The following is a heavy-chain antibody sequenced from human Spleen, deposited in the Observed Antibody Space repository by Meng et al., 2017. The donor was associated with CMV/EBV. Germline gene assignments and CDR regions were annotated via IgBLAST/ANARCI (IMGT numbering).Heavy chain of an antibody. CDR1: STTGVG. CDR2: IFWNGGQ. J-gene: IGHJ5*02. V-gene: IGHV2-5*01. D-gene: IGHD3-3*01. Sequence: STTGVGVGWIRQPPGKALEWLAVIFWNGGQNYSPSLKNRVTITKDTSEAQVVLTMTNMDPVDTATYYCARLHSFYDYWSGYYVADPWGQGTLVTVSS. CDR3: ARLHSFYDYWSGYYVADP.